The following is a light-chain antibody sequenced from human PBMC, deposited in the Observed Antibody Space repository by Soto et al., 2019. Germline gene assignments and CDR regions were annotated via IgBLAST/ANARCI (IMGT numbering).Light chain of an antibody. J-gene: IGLJ1*01. CDR2: DVS. V-gene: IGLV2-14*01. Sequence: QSGLTQPASMSGSPGPSITISCTGTRSDVGGSNYVSWYQQLPGKAPKLMTYDVSERPAGVSNRFSGSKSGNTASLTISGLQAEDQADYYRSSYTSSSLYVFGTGTKVTVL. CDR3: SSYTSSSLYV. CDR1: RSDVGGSNY.